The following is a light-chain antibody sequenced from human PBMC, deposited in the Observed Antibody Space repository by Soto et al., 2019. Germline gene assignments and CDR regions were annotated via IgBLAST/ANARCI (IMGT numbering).Light chain of an antibody. CDR3: QQYNSYWT. V-gene: IGKV1-5*03. J-gene: IGKJ1*01. CDR1: QSISSW. Sequence: SPMTQSASTLSAYVEDRVTIPYRASQSISSWLAWYQQKPGKAPKLLIYKASSLESGVPSRFSGSGSGTEFTLTISSLQPDDFATYYCQQYNSYWTFGQGTKVDIK. CDR2: KAS.